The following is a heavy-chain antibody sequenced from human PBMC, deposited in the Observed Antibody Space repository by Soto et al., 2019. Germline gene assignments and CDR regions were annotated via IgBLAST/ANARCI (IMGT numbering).Heavy chain of an antibody. Sequence: SETLSLTCTVSGGSISSYDWSWIRQPPGKGLEWIGYIYYSGSTNYNPSLKSRVTISVDTSKNQFSLKLSSVTAADTAVYYCARELPLYHYDSSGYSYNWLDPRGQGTLVTVSS. V-gene: IGHV4-59*01. CDR2: IYYSGST. D-gene: IGHD3-22*01. CDR3: ARELPLYHYDSSGYSYNWLDP. J-gene: IGHJ5*02. CDR1: GGSISSYD.